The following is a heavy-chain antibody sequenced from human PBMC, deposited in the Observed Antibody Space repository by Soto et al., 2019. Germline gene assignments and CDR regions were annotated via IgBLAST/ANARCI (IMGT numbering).Heavy chain of an antibody. CDR3: AMGLYGDHGSSAFDI. CDR1: GGSSSRGSYY. D-gene: IGHD4-17*01. J-gene: IGHJ3*02. V-gene: IGHV4-39*01. Sequence: PWETLDLTCAVSGGSSSRGSYYWGWIRQPPGKGLEWIGSIYYSGSTYYNPSLKSRVTISVDTSKNQFSLKLSSVTAEDTAVYYCAMGLYGDHGSSAFDIWGQGTMVT. CDR2: IYYSGST.